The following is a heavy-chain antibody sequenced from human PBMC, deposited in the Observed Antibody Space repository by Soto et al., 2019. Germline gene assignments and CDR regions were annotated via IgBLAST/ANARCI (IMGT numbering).Heavy chain of an antibody. J-gene: IGHJ5*02. CDR2: IIPIFGTA. D-gene: IGHD3-16*01. Sequence: QVKLVQSGAEVTKPGSSVKVSCKASGGTFSSYAISWVRQAPGQGLEWMGGIIPIFGTANYAQKFQGRVTITGDESTSTDYMELSSLRSEETALYSCELAGGVSDKAVFDPWGQGTLVTVSP. CDR1: GGTFSSYA. CDR3: ELAGGVSDKAVFDP. V-gene: IGHV1-69*01.